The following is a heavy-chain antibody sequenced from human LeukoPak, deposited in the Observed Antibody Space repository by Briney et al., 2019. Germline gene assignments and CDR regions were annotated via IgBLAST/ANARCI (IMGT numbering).Heavy chain of an antibody. CDR3: ARTSLGGAWFDP. J-gene: IGHJ5*02. V-gene: IGHV4-30-4*08. CDR1: GGSISSGDYY. CDR2: IYYNGST. Sequence: SQTLSLTCTVSGGSISSGDYYWSWIRQPPGKGLEWIGYIYYNGSTYYNPSLKSRVTISVDTSKNQFSLKLSSVTAADTAVYYCARTSLGGAWFDPWGQGTLVTVTS. D-gene: IGHD3-10*01.